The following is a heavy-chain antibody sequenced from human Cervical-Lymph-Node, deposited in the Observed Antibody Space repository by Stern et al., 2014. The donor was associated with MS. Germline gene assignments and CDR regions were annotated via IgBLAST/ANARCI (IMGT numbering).Heavy chain of an antibody. V-gene: IGHV1-69*01. CDR1: GCTFSSYA. CDR3: ARDEGSGSPSAFDN. D-gene: IGHD5-12*01. Sequence: HLVQSVAEVKKPGSSVKVSCKASGCTFSSYAISWVRQAPGQGLEWMGGIIPIFVTANYAHKFQGRVPITEDESTRAAYMELCSLRSEDTAVYYCARDEGSGSPSAFDNWGQGTMVTVSS. J-gene: IGHJ3*02. CDR2: IIPIFVTA.